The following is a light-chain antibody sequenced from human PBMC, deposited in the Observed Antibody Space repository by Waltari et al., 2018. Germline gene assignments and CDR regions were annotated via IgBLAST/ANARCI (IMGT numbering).Light chain of an antibody. CDR1: QSVGRS. CDR3: QKYESLPAT. CDR2: DAS. J-gene: IGKJ1*01. V-gene: IGKV3-20*01. Sequence: IMLPQSPGTLSLSPGERATLSCRASQSVGRSLVWYQQKPGQAPKLLIYDASRRATGIPDRFSGSGFGTDFSLTISRLEPEDFAVYYCQKYESLPATFGQGTKVEIK.